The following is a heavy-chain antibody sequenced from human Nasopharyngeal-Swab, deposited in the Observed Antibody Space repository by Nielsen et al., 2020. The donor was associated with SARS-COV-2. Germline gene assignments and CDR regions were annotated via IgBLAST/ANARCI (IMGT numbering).Heavy chain of an antibody. CDR3: ARGSGYYDSSGYSDC. J-gene: IGHJ4*02. CDR1: GGSISSYY. CDR2: IYYSGST. V-gene: IGHV4-59*13. Sequence: SETLSLTCTVSGGSISSYYWSWIRQPPGKGLEWIGYIYYSGSTNYNPSLKSRVTISVDTSKNQFSLKLSSVTAADTAVYYCARGSGYYDSSGYSDCWGQGTLVTVSS. D-gene: IGHD3-22*01.